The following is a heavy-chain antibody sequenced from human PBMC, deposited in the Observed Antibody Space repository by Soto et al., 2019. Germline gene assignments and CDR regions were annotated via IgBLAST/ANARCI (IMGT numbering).Heavy chain of an antibody. V-gene: IGHV4-59*08. CDR3: ARGGSLEDYSYYGMDV. J-gene: IGHJ6*02. CDR2: IYYSGST. CDR1: GGSIRSYY. Sequence: SETLSLTCTVSGGSIRSYYWSWIRQPPGKGLEWSGYIYYSGSTNYNPSLKSRVTISVDTSKNQFSLKLSSGTAADTAVYYCARGGSLEDYSYYGMDVWGQGTTVTVSS. D-gene: IGHD3-10*01.